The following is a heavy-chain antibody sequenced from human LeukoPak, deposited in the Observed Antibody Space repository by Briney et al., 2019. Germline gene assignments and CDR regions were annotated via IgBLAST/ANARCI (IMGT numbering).Heavy chain of an antibody. J-gene: IGHJ6*04. D-gene: IGHD3-10*02. Sequence: PGGSLRLSCAASGFTFSSYSMNWVRQAPGKGLEWVSSISSSSSYIYYVDSVKGRFTTSRDNAKNSLYLQMNSLRAEDTAVYYCAELGITMIGGVWGKGTTVTISS. CDR1: GFTFSSYS. V-gene: IGHV3-21*01. CDR2: ISSSSSYI. CDR3: AELGITMIGGV.